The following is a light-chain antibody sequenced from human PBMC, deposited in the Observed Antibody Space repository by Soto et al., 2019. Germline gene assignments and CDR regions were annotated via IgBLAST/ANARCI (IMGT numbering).Light chain of an antibody. V-gene: IGLV2-14*01. CDR2: DVS. J-gene: IGLJ1*01. CDR1: SSDVGGYNY. CDR3: SSYTSSSTYV. Sequence: QSVLTQPASVSGSPGQSITISRTGTSSDVGGYNYVSWYQQHPGKAPKLMIYDVSNRRSGVSNRFSGSKSGNTASLTISGLQAEDEADYYCSSYTSSSTYVFGTGTKLTVL.